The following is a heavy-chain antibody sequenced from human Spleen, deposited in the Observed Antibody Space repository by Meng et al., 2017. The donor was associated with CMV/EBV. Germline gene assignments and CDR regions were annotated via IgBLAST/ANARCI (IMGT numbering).Heavy chain of an antibody. CDR2: ISGSADAV. D-gene: IGHD3-3*01. Sequence: GGSLRLSCAASGFTFSDYYMSWIRQAPGKGLEWIAYISGSADAVYSADSVKGRFTISRDNAKNSLYLQMNSLRAEDTAVYYCARDRWDDFWRGYYYFGMDVWGQGTTVTVSS. V-gene: IGHV3-11*01. J-gene: IGHJ6*02. CDR3: ARDRWDDFWRGYYYFGMDV. CDR1: GFTFSDYY.